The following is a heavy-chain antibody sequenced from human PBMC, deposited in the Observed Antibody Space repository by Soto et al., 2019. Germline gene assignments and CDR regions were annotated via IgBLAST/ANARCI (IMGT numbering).Heavy chain of an antibody. CDR2: VTADGGT. Sequence: EVQVLESGGGLVQPGGSLRLSCEGSGFTVSSHAMTWIRQAPGKGPEWVSTVTADGGTYYADSVKGRFAMSRDTSENPLYLQMNSLGAEDTAAYYCAPHVSCSGGSCKYDAFAIRGQGTMVTVSS. CDR3: APHVSCSGGSCKYDAFAI. J-gene: IGHJ3*02. V-gene: IGHV3-23*01. CDR1: GFTVSSHA. D-gene: IGHD2-15*01.